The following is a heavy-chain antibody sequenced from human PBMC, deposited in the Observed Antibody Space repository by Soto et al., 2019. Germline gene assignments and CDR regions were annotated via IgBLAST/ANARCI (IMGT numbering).Heavy chain of an antibody. D-gene: IGHD2-15*01. J-gene: IGHJ4*02. CDR3: AKERDVVVVAAPFDY. CDR2: IDPSDSYT. CDR1: GYSFTSYW. V-gene: IGHV5-10-1*01. Sequence: GESLKISCKGSGYSFTSYWISWVRQMPGKGLEWMGRIDPSDSYTNYSPSFQGHVTISADKSISTAYLQWSSLKASDTAMYYCAKERDVVVVAAPFDYWGQGTLVTVSS.